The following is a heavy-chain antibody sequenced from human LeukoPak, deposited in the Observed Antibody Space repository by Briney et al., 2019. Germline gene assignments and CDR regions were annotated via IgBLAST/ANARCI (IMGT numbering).Heavy chain of an antibody. D-gene: IGHD4-17*01. J-gene: IGHJ6*02. CDR2: IYYSGST. Sequence: SETLSLTCTVSGGSISSYYWSWIRQPPGKGLEWIGYIYYSGSTNYNPSLKSRVTISVDTSKNQFSLKLSSVTAADTAVYYCVTYYGDKGELDVWGQGTTVTVSS. CDR1: GGSISSYY. CDR3: VTYYGDKGELDV. V-gene: IGHV4-59*08.